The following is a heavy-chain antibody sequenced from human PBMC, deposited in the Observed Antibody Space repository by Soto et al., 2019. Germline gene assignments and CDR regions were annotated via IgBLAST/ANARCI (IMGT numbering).Heavy chain of an antibody. Sequence: SETLSLTCTVSGGSISSGGYYWSWIRQHPGKGLEWIGYIYYSGSTYYNPSLKSRVTISVDTSKNQFSLKLSSVTAADTAVYYCARDLSYYYYYYMDVWGKGTTVTVSS. J-gene: IGHJ6*03. CDR1: GGSISSGGYY. V-gene: IGHV4-31*03. CDR2: IYYSGST. CDR3: ARDLSYYYYYYMDV.